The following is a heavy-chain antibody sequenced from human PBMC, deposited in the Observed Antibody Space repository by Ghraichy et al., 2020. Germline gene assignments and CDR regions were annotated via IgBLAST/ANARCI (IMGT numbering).Heavy chain of an antibody. CDR1: GFTFSSYE. D-gene: IGHD2-2*01. CDR2: ISSSGGTI. Sequence: GGSLRLSCAASGFTFSSYEMNWVRQAPGKGLEWVSYISSSGGTIYYTDSVKGRFTISRDNAQSSLYLQMNSLRAEDTAVYYCVRDTSSLFDFWGQGTLVTVSS. V-gene: IGHV3-48*03. J-gene: IGHJ4*02. CDR3: VRDTSSLFDF.